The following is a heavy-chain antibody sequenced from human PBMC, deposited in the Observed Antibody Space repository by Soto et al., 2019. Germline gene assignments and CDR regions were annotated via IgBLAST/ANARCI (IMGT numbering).Heavy chain of an antibody. J-gene: IGHJ4*02. CDR3: ARGSRPWLSGGGTDY. V-gene: IGHV1-69*02. Sequence: QVQLVQSGAEVKKPGSSVKVSCKASGGTFSSYTISWVRQAPGQGLEWMGRIIPILGIANYTQKFQGRVTITADKSTSTAYMELSSLRSEDTAVYYCARGSRPWLSGGGTDYWGQGTLVTVSS. CDR2: IIPILGIA. CDR1: GGTFSSYT. D-gene: IGHD1-26*01.